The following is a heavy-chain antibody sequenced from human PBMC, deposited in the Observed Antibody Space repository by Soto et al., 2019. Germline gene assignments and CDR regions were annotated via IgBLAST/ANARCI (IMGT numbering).Heavy chain of an antibody. CDR2: IYYSGST. D-gene: IGHD2-8*01. CDR3: ATYAMRGAFDI. J-gene: IGHJ3*02. V-gene: IGHV4-59*01. CDR1: GGSISSYY. Sequence: PSETLSLTCTVSGGSISSYYWSWIRQPPGKGLEWIGYIYYSGSTNYNPSLKSRATISVDTSKNQFSLKLSSVNAADTAVYYCATYAMRGAFDIWGQGTMVTVSS.